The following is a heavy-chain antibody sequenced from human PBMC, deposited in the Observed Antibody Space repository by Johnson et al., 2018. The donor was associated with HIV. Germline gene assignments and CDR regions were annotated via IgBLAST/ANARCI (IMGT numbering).Heavy chain of an antibody. CDR3: ARDRGAFDI. Sequence: VQLVESGGGLVKPGGSLRLSCAASGFNFNDNYMAWIRQAPGKGLEWISYISSSGGTTHNADSVKGRFTISRDNSKNTLYLQMNSLRAEDTAVYYCARDRGAFDIWGQGTMVTVSS. CDR1: GFNFNDNY. J-gene: IGHJ3*02. CDR2: ISSSGGTT. V-gene: IGHV3-11*04.